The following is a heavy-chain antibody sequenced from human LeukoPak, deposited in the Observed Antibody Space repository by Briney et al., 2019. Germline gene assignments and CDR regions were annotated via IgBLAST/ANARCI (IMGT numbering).Heavy chain of an antibody. V-gene: IGHV3-53*01. Sequence: GGSLRLSCAASGFTVSSNYMSWVRQAPGKGLEWVSVIYSGGSTYYADSVKGRFTISRDNSKNTLYLQMNSLRAEDTAVYYCAKGLWFGELNYFDYWGQGTLVTVSS. CDR3: AKGLWFGELNYFDY. CDR2: IYSGGST. D-gene: IGHD3-10*01. CDR1: GFTVSSNY. J-gene: IGHJ4*02.